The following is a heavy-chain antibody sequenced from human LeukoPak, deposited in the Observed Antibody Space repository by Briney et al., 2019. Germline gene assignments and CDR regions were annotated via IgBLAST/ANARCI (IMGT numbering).Heavy chain of an antibody. CDR1: GGSISSGGYS. CDR2: IYHSGST. D-gene: IGHD2-21*02. V-gene: IGHV4-30-2*01. J-gene: IGHJ3*02. Sequence: SQTLSLTCAVSGGSISSGGYSWSWIRQPPGRGLEWIGYIYHSGSTYYNPSLKSRVTISVDRSKNQFSLKLSSVTTADTAVYYCARGVVTARQAFDIWGQGTMVTVSS. CDR3: ARGVVTARQAFDI.